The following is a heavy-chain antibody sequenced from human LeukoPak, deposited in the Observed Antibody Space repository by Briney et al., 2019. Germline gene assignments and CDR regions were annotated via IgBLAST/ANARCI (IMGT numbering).Heavy chain of an antibody. Sequence: GGSLRLSCAASGFTFSSYEMNWVRQAPGKELEWVSYISSSGSTIYYADSVKGRFTISRDDAKNTLYLQMNSLRAEDTAVYYCARGDYSSGGYDYYYYYMDVWGQGTTVTISS. CDR3: ARGDYSSGGYDYYYYYMDV. CDR2: ISSSGSTI. D-gene: IGHD6-19*01. V-gene: IGHV3-48*03. J-gene: IGHJ6*03. CDR1: GFTFSSYE.